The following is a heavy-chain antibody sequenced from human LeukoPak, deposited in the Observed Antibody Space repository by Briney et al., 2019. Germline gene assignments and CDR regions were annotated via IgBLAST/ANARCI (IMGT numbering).Heavy chain of an antibody. J-gene: IGHJ4*02. V-gene: IGHV3-7*01. CDR1: AITFSRYW. CDR3: ARDSAGNDY. D-gene: IGHD6-13*01. Sequence: GGSLTLSCTASAITFSRYWMSWVRQAPGKGLEWVANIDQDGSRRDYVDSVRGRFTISRDNAKNSLYLQMNSLRAEDTAMYYCARDSAGNDYWGQGTLVTVSS. CDR2: IDQDGSRR.